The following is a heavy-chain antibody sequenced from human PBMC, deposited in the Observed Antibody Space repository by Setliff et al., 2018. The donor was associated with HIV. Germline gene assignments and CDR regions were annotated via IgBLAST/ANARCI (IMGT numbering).Heavy chain of an antibody. Sequence: GGSLRLSCAASGFTFDDYGMNWVRQVPGKGLEWVSGIDGNGDIRGYADSVRGRFTISRDNSKNTVYLEMDSLRSEDTAVYYCAKADDGAAAGPAPWGQGTLVTVSS. D-gene: IGHD6-13*01. CDR3: AKADDGAAAGPAP. CDR2: IDGNGDIR. CDR1: GFTFDDYG. J-gene: IGHJ5*01. V-gene: IGHV3-20*04.